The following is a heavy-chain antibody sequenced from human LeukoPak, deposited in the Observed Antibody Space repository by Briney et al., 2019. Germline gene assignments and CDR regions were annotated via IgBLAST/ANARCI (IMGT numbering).Heavy chain of an antibody. V-gene: IGHV3-23*01. J-gene: IGHJ3*02. CDR1: GFTFSSYA. Sequence: GGSLRLSCAASGFTFSSYAMSWVRQAPGKGLEWVSATSGSGGSTYYADSVKGRFTISTDNSENTLYLQMNSLRAEDTALYYCANTARDDAFDIWGQGTMVTVSS. CDR3: ANTARDDAFDI. CDR2: TSGSGGST.